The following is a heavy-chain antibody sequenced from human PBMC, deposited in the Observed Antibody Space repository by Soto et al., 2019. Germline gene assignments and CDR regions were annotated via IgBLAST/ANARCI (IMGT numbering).Heavy chain of an antibody. V-gene: IGHV4-61*08. CDR2: IHYSGSV. D-gene: IGHD2-2*01. CDR3: PSGGGYCGSTSSNRNYFDY. Sequence: SETLSLTCTVSGDSVSSGGNYWSWIRQPPGEGLEWIAYIHYSGSVNYNPSLKSRVTISVDTSKNQVSLRRNSVPAADTAFYYCPSGGGYCGSTSSNRNYFDYWGKGTLVTVSS. CDR1: GDSVSSGGNY. J-gene: IGHJ4*02.